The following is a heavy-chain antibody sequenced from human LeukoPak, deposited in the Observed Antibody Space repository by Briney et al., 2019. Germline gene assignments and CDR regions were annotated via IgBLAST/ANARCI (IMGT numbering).Heavy chain of an antibody. CDR1: GFTFSSYW. Sequence: PGGSLRLSCAASGFTFSSYWMSWVRQAPGKGLEWVANIKQDGGEKYYVDSVKGRFTISRDNAKNSLYLQMNSLRAEDTAVYYCARDPRYCSSTSCHDAFDIWGQGTMVTVSS. J-gene: IGHJ3*02. V-gene: IGHV3-7*01. D-gene: IGHD2-2*01. CDR3: ARDPRYCSSTSCHDAFDI. CDR2: IKQDGGEK.